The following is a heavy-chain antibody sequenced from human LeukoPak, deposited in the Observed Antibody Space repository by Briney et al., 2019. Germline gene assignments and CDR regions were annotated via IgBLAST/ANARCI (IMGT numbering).Heavy chain of an antibody. D-gene: IGHD2-2*01. V-gene: IGHV1-2*02. CDR1: GYTFTGYY. CDR3: ARDPPYCSSTSCYEGSGYMDV. Sequence: ASVKVSCKASGYTFTGYYMHWVRQAPGQGLEWMGWINPNSGGTNYAQKFQGRVTMTRDTSISTAYMELSRLRSDDTAVYYCARDPPYCSSTSCYEGSGYMDVWGKGTTVTVSS. CDR2: INPNSGGT. J-gene: IGHJ6*03.